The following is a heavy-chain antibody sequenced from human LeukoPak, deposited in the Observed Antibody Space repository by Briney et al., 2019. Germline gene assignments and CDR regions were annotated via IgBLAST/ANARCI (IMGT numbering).Heavy chain of an antibody. CDR1: GYTLTELS. J-gene: IGHJ4*02. CDR2: FDPEDGET. V-gene: IGHV1-24*01. Sequence: ASVKVSCKVSGYTLTELSMHRVRQAPGKGLEWMGGFDPEDGETIYAQKFQGRVTMTVDTSTDTAYMELSSLRAEDTAVYYCAKAQSFELYYFDYWGQGTLVTVS. D-gene: IGHD2-15*01. CDR3: AKAQSFELYYFDY.